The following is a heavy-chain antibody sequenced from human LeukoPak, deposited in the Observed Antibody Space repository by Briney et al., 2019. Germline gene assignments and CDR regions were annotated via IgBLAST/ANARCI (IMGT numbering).Heavy chain of an antibody. CDR2: ISNTAYNT. CDR3: AKHSGSYFIYYVDS. Sequence: SGGSLRLSCEASGFTFISYGMSWVRQAPGKGMEWVSTISNTAYNTYYADSVKGRFTISRDNSANTVSLQMNSLRAEDTALYYRAKHSGSYFIYYVDSWGQGTQVTVSS. J-gene: IGHJ4*02. D-gene: IGHD1-26*01. V-gene: IGHV3-23*01. CDR1: GFTFISYG.